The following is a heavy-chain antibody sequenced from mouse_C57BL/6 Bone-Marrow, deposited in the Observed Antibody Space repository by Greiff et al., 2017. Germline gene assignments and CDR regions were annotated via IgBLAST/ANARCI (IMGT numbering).Heavy chain of an antibody. Sequence: EVQLVESGPGLVQPSQSLSLTCSVTGYSITSGYYWNWIRQFPGNKLEWMGYLSYDGSNNYNPSLKNRISITRDTSKNQFFLKLNSVTTEDTATYYCARERYFDVWGTGTTVTVSS. CDR1: GYSITSGYY. V-gene: IGHV3-6*01. J-gene: IGHJ1*03. CDR2: LSYDGSN. CDR3: ARERYFDV.